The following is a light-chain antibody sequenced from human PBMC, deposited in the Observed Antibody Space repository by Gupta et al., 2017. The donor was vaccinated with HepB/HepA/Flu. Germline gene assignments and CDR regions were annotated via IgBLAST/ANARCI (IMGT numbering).Light chain of an antibody. Sequence: DIQMTQSPSSVSASVGDRVTISCRASQDIGTWLAWYQQKPRRAPKLLIYGASRVSSGVPSRFSGSGSGTHFTLTINTRQPEDFATYYCQQGNSFPITFGQGTEVEIK. CDR2: GAS. CDR1: QDIGTW. CDR3: QQGNSFPIT. J-gene: IGKJ2*01. V-gene: IGKV1D-12*01.